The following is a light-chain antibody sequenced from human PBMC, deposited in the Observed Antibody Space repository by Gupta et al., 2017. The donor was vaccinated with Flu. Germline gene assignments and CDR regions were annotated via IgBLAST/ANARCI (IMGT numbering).Light chain of an antibody. Sequence: DIQMTQSPSSLYASVADRATITCRAGQSIRSYLYWYKQKPGKAPNLLIYAAASWQSGVPSRFSGSGYGTDFTLTISSRQPEDFAAYYCQQNDSNRSITFGGGTKVDTK. J-gene: IGKJ4*01. CDR3: QQNDSNRSIT. V-gene: IGKV1-39*01. CDR1: QSIRSY. CDR2: AAA.